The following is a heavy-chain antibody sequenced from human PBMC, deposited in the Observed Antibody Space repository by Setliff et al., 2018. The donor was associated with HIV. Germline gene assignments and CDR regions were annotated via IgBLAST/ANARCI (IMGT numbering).Heavy chain of an antibody. V-gene: IGHV4-38-2*01. CDR2: IYHSGGT. Sequence: SETLSLTCAVSGYSISSGYYWGWIRQPPGRGLEWIGNIYHSGGTHYNPSLRSRVTISVDTSKNQFSLKLSSVTAADTAVYYCARGTGSYGSGSYYGYYYYYYYVDVWGKGTTVTVSS. D-gene: IGHD3-10*01. J-gene: IGHJ6*03. CDR3: ARGTGSYGSGSYYGYYYYYYYVDV. CDR1: GYSISSGYY.